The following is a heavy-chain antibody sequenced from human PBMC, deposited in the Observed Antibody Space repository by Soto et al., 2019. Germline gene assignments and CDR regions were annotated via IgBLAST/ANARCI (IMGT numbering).Heavy chain of an antibody. Sequence: ASVKVSCKASGYTFTSYAMHWVRQAPGQRLEWMGWINAGNGNTKYSQKFQGRVTITRDTSASTAYRELSSLRSEDTAVYYCARVGIVVVPAAKPHFGYGMDVWGQGTTVTVSS. V-gene: IGHV1-3*01. D-gene: IGHD2-2*01. CDR2: INAGNGNT. CDR3: ARVGIVVVPAAKPHFGYGMDV. CDR1: GYTFTSYA. J-gene: IGHJ6*02.